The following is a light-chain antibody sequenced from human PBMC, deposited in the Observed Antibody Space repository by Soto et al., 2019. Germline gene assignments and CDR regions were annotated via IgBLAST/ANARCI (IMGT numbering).Light chain of an antibody. CDR2: EVS. J-gene: IGLJ2*01. CDR3: SSYAGTDLVV. V-gene: IGLV2-8*01. CDR1: SSDVGGYNY. Sequence: QSALTQPPSASGSPGQSVTISCTGTSSDVGGYNYVSWYQQHPGEAPKLMIYEVSKRPSGVPDRFSASKSGNTASLTVSGLQAEDEADYYCSSYAGTDLVVFGGGTKLTVL.